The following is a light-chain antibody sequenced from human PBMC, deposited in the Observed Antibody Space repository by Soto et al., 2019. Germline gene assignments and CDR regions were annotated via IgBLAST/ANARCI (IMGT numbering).Light chain of an antibody. J-gene: IGKJ5*01. CDR2: GAS. V-gene: IGKV3-15*01. Sequence: EVVLTQSPATLSVSPGERATLSCRASQSISSSLAWYQQRPGQAPRLLIYGASTRATGISARFSGSGSGTEFTLTISSLQSEDFAVYYCQQYEKWPPSITFGQGTRLEI. CDR1: QSISSS. CDR3: QQYEKWPPSIT.